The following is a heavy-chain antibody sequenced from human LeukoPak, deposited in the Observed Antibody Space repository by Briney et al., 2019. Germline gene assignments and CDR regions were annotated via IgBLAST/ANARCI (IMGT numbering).Heavy chain of an antibody. Sequence: GGSLQISCEGSGYHFTSYWIGWGRQLPGKGLEWMGIIYPGDSDTRYSPSFQGQVTISADKSISTAYLQWSSLKASDTAMYYCARTPAYYDILTGDYYFDYWGQGTLVTVSS. CDR1: GYHFTSYW. V-gene: IGHV5-51*01. CDR2: IYPGDSDT. J-gene: IGHJ4*02. D-gene: IGHD3-9*01. CDR3: ARTPAYYDILTGDYYFDY.